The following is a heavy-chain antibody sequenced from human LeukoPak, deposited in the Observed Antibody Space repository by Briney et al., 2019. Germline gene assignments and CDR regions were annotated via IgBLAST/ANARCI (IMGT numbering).Heavy chain of an antibody. J-gene: IGHJ4*02. V-gene: IGHV3-30*18. Sequence: PGGSLRLFCAASGFTFSSYGMHWVRQAPGKGLEWVAVISYDGSNKYYADSVKGRFTISRDNSKNTLYLQMNSLRAEDTAVYYCAKDRHPAMYYFDYWGQGTLVTVSS. CDR3: AKDRHPAMYYFDY. CDR2: ISYDGSNK. CDR1: GFTFSSYG.